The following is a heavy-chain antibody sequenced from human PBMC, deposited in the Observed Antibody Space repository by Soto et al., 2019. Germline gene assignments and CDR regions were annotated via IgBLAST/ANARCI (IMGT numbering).Heavy chain of an antibody. CDR1: GGSFSGYY. J-gene: IGHJ4*02. D-gene: IGHD5-18*01. CDR3: ARGRGYSYGLGY. CDR2: INHSGST. V-gene: IGHV4-34*01. Sequence: PSETLSLTCAVYGGSFSGYYWSWIRQPPGKGLEWIGEINHSGSTNYNPSLKSRVTISVDTSKNQFSLKLSSVTAADTAVYYCARGRGYSYGLGYWGQGTLVTVS.